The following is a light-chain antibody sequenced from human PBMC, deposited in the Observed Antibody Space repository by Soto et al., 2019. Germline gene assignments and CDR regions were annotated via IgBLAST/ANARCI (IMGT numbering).Light chain of an antibody. CDR1: NIGSKS. J-gene: IGLJ2*01. CDR2: DDR. CDR3: QIWDGSSDHPVV. V-gene: IGLV3-21*02. Sequence: SYELTQPPSVSVAPGQTAKITCEEYNIGSKSVHWYQQKPGQAPVLVVHDDRDRPSGIPERFSGSNSGNTATLTISRVEAGDEADFYCQIWDGSSDHPVVFGGGTKLTVL.